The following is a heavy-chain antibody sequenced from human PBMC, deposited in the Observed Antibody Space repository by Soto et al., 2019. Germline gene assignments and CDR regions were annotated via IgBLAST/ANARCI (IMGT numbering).Heavy chain of an antibody. CDR2: INTDGSSI. Sequence: EVQLEESGGGLVQPGGSLRLSCAASGFIFSDYWMHWVRQAPGKGLVWVSHINTDGSSISYADSVKGRFTISRDNAKDTLSLQMNSLRGEDTAVYYCAREPQWDPGYFDYWGQGILVTVSS. CDR1: GFIFSDYW. J-gene: IGHJ4*02. V-gene: IGHV3-74*01. CDR3: AREPQWDPGYFDY. D-gene: IGHD1-26*01.